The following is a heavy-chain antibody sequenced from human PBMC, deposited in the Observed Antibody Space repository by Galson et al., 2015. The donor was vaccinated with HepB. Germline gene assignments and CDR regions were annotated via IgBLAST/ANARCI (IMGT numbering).Heavy chain of an antibody. J-gene: IGHJ3*02. CDR2: IKEDGSEK. D-gene: IGHD3-10*01. CDR1: GFTFSTFW. V-gene: IGHV3-7*03. CDR3: ARLGAAGGSEAFDI. Sequence: SLRLSYAASGFTFSTFWMSWVRQAPGKGLEWVANIKEDGSEKYYVDSLKGRFTISRDNAKSLLFLQLNSLRAEDTAIYYCARLGAAGGSEAFDIWGQGTMVTVSS.